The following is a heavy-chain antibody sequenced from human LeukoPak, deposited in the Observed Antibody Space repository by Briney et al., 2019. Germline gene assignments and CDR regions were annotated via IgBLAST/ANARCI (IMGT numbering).Heavy chain of an antibody. J-gene: IGHJ3*02. D-gene: IGHD6-13*01. CDR1: GGSISSYY. V-gene: IGHV4-59*01. CDR2: IYYSGST. Sequence: PSETLSLTCTVSGGSISSYYWSWIRQPPGKGLEWIGYIYYSGSTNYNPSLKSRVTISVDTSKNQFSLKLSSVTAADTAVYYCARGSQVYSSSQGAFDIWGQGTMVTVSS. CDR3: ARGSQVYSSSQGAFDI.